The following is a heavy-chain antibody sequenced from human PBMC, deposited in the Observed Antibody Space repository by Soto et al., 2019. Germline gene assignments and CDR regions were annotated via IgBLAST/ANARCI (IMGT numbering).Heavy chain of an antibody. J-gene: IGHJ4*02. CDR2: ISWNSGSI. CDR1: GFTFDDYA. CDR3: AKDVYDFWSGPFDY. V-gene: IGHV3-9*01. D-gene: IGHD3-3*01. Sequence: GGSLRLSCAASGFTFDDYAMHWVRQAPGKGLEWVSGISWNSGSIGYADSVKGRFTISRDNAKNSLYLQMNSLRAEDTALYYCAKDVYDFWSGPFDYWGQGTLVTVSS.